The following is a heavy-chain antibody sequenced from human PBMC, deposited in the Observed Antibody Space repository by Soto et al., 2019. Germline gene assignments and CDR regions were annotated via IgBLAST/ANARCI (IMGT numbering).Heavy chain of an antibody. CDR1: GGSISSSNW. CDR2: IYHSGST. CDR3: ARAAMGGSSWPFDY. J-gene: IGHJ4*02. Sequence: QVQLQESGPGLVKPSGTLSLTCAVSGGSISSSNWWSWVRQPPGKGLEWIGEIYHSGSTNYNPSLMSRVPISLHKSKNQFSLKLSSVTAADTAVYYCARAAMGGSSWPFDYWGQGTLVTVSS. D-gene: IGHD6-13*01. V-gene: IGHV4-4*02.